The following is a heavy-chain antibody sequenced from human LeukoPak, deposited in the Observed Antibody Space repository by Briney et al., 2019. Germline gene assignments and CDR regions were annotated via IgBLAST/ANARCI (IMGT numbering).Heavy chain of an antibody. CDR2: IYSGGST. CDR1: GFTFSNAW. V-gene: IGHV3-53*01. CDR3: AKAPVTTCSGAYCYPFDY. D-gene: IGHD2-21*01. J-gene: IGHJ4*02. Sequence: AGGSLRLSCAASGFTFSNAWMNWVRQAPGKGLEWVSVIYSGGSTYYADSVKGRFTISRDSSKNTLYLQMNRLRAEDAAVYYCAKAPVTTCSGAYCYPFDYWGQGTLVTVSS.